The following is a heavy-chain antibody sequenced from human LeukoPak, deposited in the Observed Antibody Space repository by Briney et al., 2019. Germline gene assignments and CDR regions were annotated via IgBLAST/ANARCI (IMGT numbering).Heavy chain of an antibody. CDR2: IYTSGST. CDR1: GGPISSYY. D-gene: IGHD5-18*01. Sequence: SETLSLTCTVSGGPISSYYWSWIRQPAGKGLEWIGRIYTSGSTNYNPSLKSRVTMSVDTSKNQFSLKLSSVTAADTAVYYCASGYSYGEYYYYGMDVWGQGTTVTVSS. CDR3: ASGYSYGEYYYYGMDV. J-gene: IGHJ6*02. V-gene: IGHV4-4*07.